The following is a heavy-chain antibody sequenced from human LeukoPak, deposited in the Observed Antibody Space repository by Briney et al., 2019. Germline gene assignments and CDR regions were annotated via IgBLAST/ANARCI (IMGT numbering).Heavy chain of an antibody. D-gene: IGHD6-13*01. CDR3: AKARYSSLQLFYFDS. CDR2: ISYDGSNK. Sequence: GGSLRLSCAASGFTFSSYGMHWVRQAPGKGLEWVAVISYDGSNKYYADSVKGRFTISRDNSKNTLYLQMNSLRAEDTAVYYCAKARYSSLQLFYFDSWGQGTLATVSS. V-gene: IGHV3-30*18. CDR1: GFTFSSYG. J-gene: IGHJ4*02.